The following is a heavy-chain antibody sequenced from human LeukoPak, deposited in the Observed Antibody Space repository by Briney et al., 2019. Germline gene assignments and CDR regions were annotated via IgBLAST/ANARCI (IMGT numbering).Heavy chain of an antibody. D-gene: IGHD2-2*01. CDR3: ARDLSHCSSTSCPFDY. V-gene: IGHV3-30*03. CDR2: IASDGSNR. CDR1: GFTFSSYG. J-gene: IGHJ4*02. Sequence: PGKSLRLSCAASGFTFSSYGMHWVRQAPGKGLEWVAGIASDGSNRYYADSVKGRFTISRDNSKNTLYLQMNSLRAEDTAVYYCARDLSHCSSTSCPFDYWGQGTLVTVSS.